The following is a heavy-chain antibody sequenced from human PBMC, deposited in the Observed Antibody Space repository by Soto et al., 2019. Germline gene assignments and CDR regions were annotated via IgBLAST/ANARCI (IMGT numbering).Heavy chain of an antibody. CDR1: GGSISSSSYY. Sequence: SETLSLTCTVSGGSISSSSYYWGWIRQPPGKGLEWIGSIYYSGSTYHNPSLKSRVTISVDTSKNQCSLKLSSVTAADTAVYYCARGVTMYYDFWSGYYTLAWFDPWGQGTLVTVSS. CDR3: ARGVTMYYDFWSGYYTLAWFDP. D-gene: IGHD3-3*01. CDR2: IYYSGST. J-gene: IGHJ5*02. V-gene: IGHV4-39*07.